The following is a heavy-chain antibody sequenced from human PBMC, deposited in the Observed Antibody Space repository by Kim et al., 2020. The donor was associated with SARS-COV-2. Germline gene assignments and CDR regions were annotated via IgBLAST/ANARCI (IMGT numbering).Heavy chain of an antibody. J-gene: IGHJ3*02. CDR1: GFPFSSYG. CDR3: ARTRPHSAFDI. CDR2: INSNGTDA. Sequence: GGSLRLSCAASGFPFSSYGIHWVRQAPGKGLEWLSRINSNGTDAVYADSVKGRFSFSRDNDKNKEYLQLHSLRPDNTAMYYCARTRPHSAFDIWCHGSM. V-gene: IGHV3-74*01.